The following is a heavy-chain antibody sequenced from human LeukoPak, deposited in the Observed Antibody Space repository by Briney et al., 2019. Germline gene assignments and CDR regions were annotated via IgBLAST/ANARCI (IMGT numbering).Heavy chain of an antibody. Sequence: SETLSLTCTVAGGSISSSSYYWGWIRQPPGKGLEWIGSIYYSGSTYYNPSLKSRVTISVDTSKNQFSLKVSSVTAADTAVYYCARDAHIVGADDAFDIWGQGTMVTVSS. V-gene: IGHV4-39*07. CDR3: ARDAHIVGADDAFDI. CDR1: GGSISSSSYY. J-gene: IGHJ3*02. CDR2: IYYSGST. D-gene: IGHD1-26*01.